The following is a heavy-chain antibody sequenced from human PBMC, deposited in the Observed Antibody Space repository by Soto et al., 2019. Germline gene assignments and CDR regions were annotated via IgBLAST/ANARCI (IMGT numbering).Heavy chain of an antibody. D-gene: IGHD3-10*01. CDR3: ARDISYGSGHAFDI. CDR2: MNPNSGNT. V-gene: IGHV1-8*01. J-gene: IGHJ3*02. CDR1: GYTFTNYD. Sequence: ASVKVSCKASGYTFTNYDINWVRQATGQGLEWMGWMNPNSGNTGYAQKLQGRVTMTRNTSMSTASMELSSLRSDDTAVYYCARDISYGSGHAFDIWGQGTMVTVSS.